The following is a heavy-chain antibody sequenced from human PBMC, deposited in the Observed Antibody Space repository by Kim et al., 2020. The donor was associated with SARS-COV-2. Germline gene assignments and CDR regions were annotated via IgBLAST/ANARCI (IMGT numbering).Heavy chain of an antibody. Sequence: YNGNTNYAQKLQGRVTMTTDTSTSTAYMELRSLRSDDTAVYYCARGSCDYWGQGTLVTVSS. J-gene: IGHJ4*02. V-gene: IGHV1-18*01. CDR2: YNGNT. D-gene: IGHD2-15*01. CDR3: ARGSCDY.